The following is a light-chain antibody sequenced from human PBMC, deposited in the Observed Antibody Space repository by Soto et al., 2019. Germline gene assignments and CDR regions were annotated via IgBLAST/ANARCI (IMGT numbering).Light chain of an antibody. Sequence: DIQMTQSPSTLSGSVGDRFPITCRASQTISSWLAWYQQKPGKAPKLPIYKASTLKSGVPSRFTGSGPGTEFTLTISSLHPDDFPTYYCQHYNSYSEAFGQGTKV. CDR3: QHYNSYSEA. CDR1: QTISSW. J-gene: IGKJ1*01. V-gene: IGKV1-5*03. CDR2: KAS.